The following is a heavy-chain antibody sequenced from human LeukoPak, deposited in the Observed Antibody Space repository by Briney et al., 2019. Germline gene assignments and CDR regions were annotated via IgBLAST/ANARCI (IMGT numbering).Heavy chain of an antibody. Sequence: SETLSLTCTVSGGSISSSSYYWGWIRQHPGKGLEWIGYIYYSGSTYYNPSLKSRVTISVDTSKNQFSLKLSSVTAADTAVYYCARGIGDILTGYLSWFDPWGQGALVTVS. J-gene: IGHJ5*02. CDR1: GGSISSSSYY. D-gene: IGHD3-9*01. CDR3: ARGIGDILTGYLSWFDP. V-gene: IGHV4-31*03. CDR2: IYYSGST.